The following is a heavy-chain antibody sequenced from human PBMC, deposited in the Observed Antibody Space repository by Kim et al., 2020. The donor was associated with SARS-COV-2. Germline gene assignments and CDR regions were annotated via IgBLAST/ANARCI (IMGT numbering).Heavy chain of an antibody. V-gene: IGHV3-21*01. J-gene: IGHJ4*02. Sequence: GGSLRLSCAASGFTFSSYSMNWVRQAPGKGLEWVSSISSSSSYIYYADSVKGRFTISRDNAKNSLYLQMNSLRAEDTAVYYCATGGEWELRWYFDYWGQGTLVTVSS. D-gene: IGHD1-26*01. CDR3: ATGGEWELRWYFDY. CDR2: ISSSSSYI. CDR1: GFTFSSYS.